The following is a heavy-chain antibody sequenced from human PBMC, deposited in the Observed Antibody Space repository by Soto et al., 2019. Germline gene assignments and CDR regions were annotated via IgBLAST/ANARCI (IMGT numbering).Heavy chain of an antibody. V-gene: IGHV4-4*07. CDR1: GGSISSYY. CDR2: IYTSGST. Sequence: PXETLALTCTVSGGSISSYYWSWIRQPSRKGLEWIGRIYTSGSTNYNPSLKSRVTMSVDTSKNQFSLKLSSVTAADTAVYYCARGIGSSSWLIRWFDPWGQGTLVTVSS. D-gene: IGHD6-13*01. J-gene: IGHJ5*02. CDR3: ARGIGSSSWLIRWFDP.